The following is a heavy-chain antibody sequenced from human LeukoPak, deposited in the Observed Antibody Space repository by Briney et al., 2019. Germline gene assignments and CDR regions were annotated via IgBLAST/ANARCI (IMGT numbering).Heavy chain of an antibody. D-gene: IGHD2-2*01. CDR1: GYTFTSYA. J-gene: IGHJ3*02. CDR3: ARGGRIVPAAIVPLSGAFDI. CDR2: INTNTGNP. V-gene: IGHV7-4-1*02. Sequence: GASVKVSCKASGYTFTSYAMNWVRQAPGQGLEWMGWINTNTGNPTYAQGFTGRFVFSLDTSVSTAYLQISSLKAEDTAVYYCARGGRIVPAAIVPLSGAFDIWGQGTMVTVSS.